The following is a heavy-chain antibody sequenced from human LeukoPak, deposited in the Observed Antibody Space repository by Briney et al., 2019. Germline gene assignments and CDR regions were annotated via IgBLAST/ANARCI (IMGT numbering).Heavy chain of an antibody. CDR3: AGERGEEYSSGWYKTNYFYN. CDR1: GGSFTSVTDY. V-gene: IGHV4-39*07. CDR2: GDYSGGT. D-gene: IGHD6-19*01. Sequence: SETLSLTCTVSGGSFTSVTDYWAWIRQPPGKGLEWIATGDYSGGTYYNPSLESRVAISADMSKNQISLKLTSVTGADTAVYYCAGERGEEYSSGWYKTNYFYNWGQGIRVTVSS. J-gene: IGHJ4*02.